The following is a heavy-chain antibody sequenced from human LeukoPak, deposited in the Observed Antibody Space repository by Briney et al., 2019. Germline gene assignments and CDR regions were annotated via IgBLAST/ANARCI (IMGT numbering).Heavy chain of an antibody. CDR2: ITPIFGTA. V-gene: IGHV1-69*05. Sequence: ASVKVSCKASGGTFSSYTISWVRQAPGQGLEWMGGITPIFGTANYAQNFQGRVTITTDKSTSTAYMELSSLRSEDTAVYYCARHGGITIFGVAQPGGAFDIWGQGTMVTVSS. CDR3: ARHGGITIFGVAQPGGAFDI. D-gene: IGHD3-3*01. J-gene: IGHJ3*02. CDR1: GGTFSSYT.